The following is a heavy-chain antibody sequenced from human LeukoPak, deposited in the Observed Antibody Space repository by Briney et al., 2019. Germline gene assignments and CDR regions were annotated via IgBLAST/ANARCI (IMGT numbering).Heavy chain of an antibody. CDR3: ARERPQANIVVARGAFDI. CDR2: IIPFLDIA. CDR1: GGTFSSYG. Sequence: WASVKVSCKASGGTFSSYGINWVRQAPGQGLEWMGRIIPFLDIADYAQKFQGRVTMTRDTSTSTVYMELSSLRSEDTAVYYCARERPQANIVVARGAFDIWGQGTMVTVSS. J-gene: IGHJ3*02. D-gene: IGHD2-21*01. V-gene: IGHV1-69*04.